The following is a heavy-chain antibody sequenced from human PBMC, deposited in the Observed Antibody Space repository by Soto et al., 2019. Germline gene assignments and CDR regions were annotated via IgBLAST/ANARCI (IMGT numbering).Heavy chain of an antibody. D-gene: IGHD1-26*01. CDR1: GGSVSSNSAG. CDR2: TYYRSKWYY. Sequence: SQTLSLTCAITGGSVSSNSAGWSWVRQSPSRGLEWLGRTYYRSKWYYEYAVSVRGRITINPDTSKNQYSLQLNSVTPEDTAVYFCARGEQYSGRIFDYWGQGTLVTAPQ. CDR3: ARGEQYSGRIFDY. J-gene: IGHJ4*01. V-gene: IGHV6-1*01.